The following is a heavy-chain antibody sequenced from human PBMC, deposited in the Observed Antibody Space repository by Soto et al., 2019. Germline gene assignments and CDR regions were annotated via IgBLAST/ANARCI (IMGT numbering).Heavy chain of an antibody. CDR1: GFTFSSYS. D-gene: IGHD6-13*01. CDR2: ISYDGSNK. Sequence: VQLLESGGGLVQPGGSLRLSCAASGFTFSSYSMNWVRQAPGMGLEWVAVISYDGSNKYYADSVKGRFTISRDNSKNTLQLQMNSLRAEDTAVYYCAKSSSWDRTYYYYGMDFWGQGTTVTVSS. CDR3: AKSSSWDRTYYYYGMDF. V-gene: IGHV3-30*18. J-gene: IGHJ6*02.